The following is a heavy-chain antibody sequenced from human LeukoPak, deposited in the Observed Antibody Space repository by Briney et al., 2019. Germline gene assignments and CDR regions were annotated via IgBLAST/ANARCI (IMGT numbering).Heavy chain of an antibody. D-gene: IGHD2-21*01. V-gene: IGHV4-59*01. CDR3: ARGVGISDY. CDR2: IYHSGST. J-gene: IGHJ4*02. Sequence: PSETLSLTCTVSGGSISSYYGRWIRQPPGKGLEWIGYIYHSGSTNYNPSLKSRVTISVDTSKNQFSLKLSSVTAADTAVYYCARGVGISDYWGQGTLVTVSS. CDR1: GGSISSYY.